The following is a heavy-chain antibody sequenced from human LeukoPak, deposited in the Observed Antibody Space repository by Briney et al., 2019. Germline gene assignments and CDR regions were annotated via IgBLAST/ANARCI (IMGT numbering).Heavy chain of an antibody. D-gene: IGHD3-16*01. V-gene: IGHV4-59*01. CDR2: IYYIGST. CDR3: ARWGTYGEDNEYFDS. J-gene: IGHJ4*02. CDR1: GADIGSFY. Sequence: TSESLSLTCTVSGADIGSFYWSWIRQPPVKGLEWIGYIYYIGSTKYNPSLESRVTISVDTSKNKFSLKLSSVTAADTAVYYCARWGTYGEDNEYFDSWGQGTLVTVSS.